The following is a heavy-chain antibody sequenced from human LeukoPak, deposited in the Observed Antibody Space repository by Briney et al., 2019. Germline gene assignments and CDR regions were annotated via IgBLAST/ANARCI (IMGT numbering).Heavy chain of an antibody. CDR3: ARDSALVPGCQDV. D-gene: IGHD6-6*01. V-gene: IGHV4-59*01. CDR1: GGSISSYY. J-gene: IGHJ6*04. Sequence: SETLSLTCTVSGGSISSYYWSWIRQPPGKGLEWIGYIYYSGSTNYNPSLKSRVTISVDTSKNQFSLKLSSVTAADTAMYYCARDSALVPGCQDVWGKGTTVTVSS. CDR2: IYYSGST.